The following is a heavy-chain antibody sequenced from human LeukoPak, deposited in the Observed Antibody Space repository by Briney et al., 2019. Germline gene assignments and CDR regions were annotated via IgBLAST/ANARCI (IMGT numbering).Heavy chain of an antibody. CDR1: GGSFSAYY. Sequence: SETLSLTCAVYGGSFSAYYWTWIRQPPGKGLEWVGEINHSGSTNYNPSLKSRVTISGDTSKNQFSLKLSSVTAADTAVYYCAQTNNYYGSGTYDYWGQGTLVTVSS. D-gene: IGHD3-10*01. V-gene: IGHV4-34*01. J-gene: IGHJ4*02. CDR2: INHSGST. CDR3: AQTNNYYGSGTYDY.